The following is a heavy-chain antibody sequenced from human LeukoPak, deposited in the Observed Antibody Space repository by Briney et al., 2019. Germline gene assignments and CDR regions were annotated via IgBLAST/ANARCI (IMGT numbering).Heavy chain of an antibody. CDR2: ISAYNGNT. CDR1: GYTFTSYG. D-gene: IGHD2-2*01. Sequence: ASVKVSCNASGYTFTSYGISWVRQAPGQGLEWMGWISAYNGNTNYAQKLQGRVTMTTDTSTSTAYMELRSLRSDDTAVYYCARDRYCSSTSCYRLGDPPIDYWGQGTLVTVSS. J-gene: IGHJ4*02. V-gene: IGHV1-18*01. CDR3: ARDRYCSSTSCYRLGDPPIDY.